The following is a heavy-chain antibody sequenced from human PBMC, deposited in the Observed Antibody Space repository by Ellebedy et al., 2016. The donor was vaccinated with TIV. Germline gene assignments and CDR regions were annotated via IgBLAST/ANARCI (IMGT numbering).Heavy chain of an antibody. Sequence: AASVKVSCKASGYTFTTYYIHWLRQAPGQGLEWMGIINPGVGSTTYAQRLQGRVTMTRDTSTNTVYMELSSRRSEDTAVYYCAREPVVPTSPTFDYWGQGTLVTVSS. CDR1: GYTFTTYY. V-gene: IGHV1-46*04. J-gene: IGHJ4*02. CDR2: INPGVGST. CDR3: AREPVVPTSPTFDY. D-gene: IGHD2-15*01.